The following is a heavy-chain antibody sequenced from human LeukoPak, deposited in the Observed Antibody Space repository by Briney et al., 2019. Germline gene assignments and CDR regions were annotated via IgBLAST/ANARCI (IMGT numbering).Heavy chain of an antibody. CDR3: ASDICSSTSCSSTQYNWFDP. J-gene: IGHJ5*02. Sequence: PGGSLRLSCAASGFTFSDYYMSWIRQAPGKGLEWVSYISSSSSYTNYADSVKGRFTISRDNAKNSLYLQMNSLRAEDTAVYYCASDICSSTSCSSTQYNWFDPWGQGTLVTVSS. V-gene: IGHV3-11*06. D-gene: IGHD2-2*01. CDR2: ISSSSSYT. CDR1: GFTFSDYY.